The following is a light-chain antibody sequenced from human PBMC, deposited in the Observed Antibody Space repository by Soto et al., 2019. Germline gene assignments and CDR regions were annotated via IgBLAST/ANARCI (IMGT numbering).Light chain of an antibody. V-gene: IGLV1-44*01. Sequence: QSVLTQPPSASGTPGQRVTISCSGSSSNIGSNTVNWYQQLPGTAPKLLIYSNNQRPSGVPDRFSGSNSGTSASLAISGLQSEDEADYYCEAWDDSLNGYVFGTGTKVTVL. J-gene: IGLJ1*01. CDR1: SSNIGSNT. CDR3: EAWDDSLNGYV. CDR2: SNN.